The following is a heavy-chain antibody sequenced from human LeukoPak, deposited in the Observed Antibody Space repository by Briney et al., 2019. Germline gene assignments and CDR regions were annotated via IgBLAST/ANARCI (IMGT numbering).Heavy chain of an antibody. CDR3: AKSTGGDSGSYSFDS. CDR1: GFTFNIYG. D-gene: IGHD3-10*01. V-gene: IGHV3-30*02. CDR2: IRYDGGNK. Sequence: PGGSLRLSCAASGFTFNIYGMHWVRQAPGKGLEWVAYIRYDGGNKYYGDSVKGRFTISRDNSKNTLYVQMNSLSAEDTAMYYCAKSTGGDSGSYSFDSWGQGTLVTVSS. J-gene: IGHJ5*01.